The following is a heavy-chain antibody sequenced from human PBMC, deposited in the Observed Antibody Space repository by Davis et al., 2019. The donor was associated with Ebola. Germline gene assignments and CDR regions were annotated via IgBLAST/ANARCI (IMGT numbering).Heavy chain of an antibody. CDR3: ARDEGLYPTPDCSSSSCHVSPFDL. V-gene: IGHV3-21*01. Sequence: GESLKISCAASGFTFSYYTMNWVRQAPGKGLEWVSSISITGSHIYYADSVKGRFTISRDNAKNSLSLQMNSLRAEDTAVYYCARDEGLYPTPDCSSSSCHVSPFDLWGQGTLVTVSS. CDR1: GFTFSYYT. CDR2: ISITGSHI. J-gene: IGHJ5*02. D-gene: IGHD2-2*01.